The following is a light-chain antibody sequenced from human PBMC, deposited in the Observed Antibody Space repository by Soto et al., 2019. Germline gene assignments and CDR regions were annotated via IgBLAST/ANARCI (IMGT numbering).Light chain of an antibody. CDR2: KAS. Sequence: DIQMTQSPSTLSASLGDRVTITCRASQSISSWLAWYQQKPGKAPKLLIYKASSLESGVPSRFSGSGSGTEFTFTISSLQPDDFASYYCQQYNSYPLTFGGGTKVDIK. CDR3: QQYNSYPLT. J-gene: IGKJ4*01. CDR1: QSISSW. V-gene: IGKV1-5*03.